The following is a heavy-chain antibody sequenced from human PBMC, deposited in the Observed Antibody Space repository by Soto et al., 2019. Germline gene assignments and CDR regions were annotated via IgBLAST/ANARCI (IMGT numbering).Heavy chain of an antibody. CDR1: GYTFTGYY. J-gene: IGHJ6*02. CDR3: ARGAYIVVVPAATLGYYYYGMDV. D-gene: IGHD2-2*01. CDR2: INPNSGGT. Sequence: ASVKVSCKASGYTFTGYYMHWVRQAPGQGLEWMGWINPNSGGTNYAQKFQGWVTMTRDTSISTAYMELSRLSSDDTAVYYCARGAYIVVVPAATLGYYYYGMDVWGQGTTVTVSS. V-gene: IGHV1-2*04.